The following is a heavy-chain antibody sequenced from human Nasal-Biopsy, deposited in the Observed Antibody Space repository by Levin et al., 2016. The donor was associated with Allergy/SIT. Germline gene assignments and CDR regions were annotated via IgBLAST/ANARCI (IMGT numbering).Heavy chain of an antibody. D-gene: IGHD2-2*01. CDR1: GYTFTGYY. Sequence: ASVKVSCKASGYTFTGYYIHWVRQAPGQGLEWMGWISPDNGVTNYTQKFQGRVTMTRDTSFSTAYMELSSLTSDDTAVYYCARTACSETRCWYFFDYWGQGTLVTVSS. J-gene: IGHJ4*02. CDR2: ISPDNGVT. V-gene: IGHV1-2*02. CDR3: ARTACSETRCWYFFDY.